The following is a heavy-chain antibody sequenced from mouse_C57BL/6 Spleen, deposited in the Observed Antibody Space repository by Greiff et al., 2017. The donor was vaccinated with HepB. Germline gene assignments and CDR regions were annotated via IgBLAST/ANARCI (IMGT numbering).Heavy chain of an antibody. D-gene: IGHD4-1*01. V-gene: IGHV1-15*01. Sequence: QVQLKESGAELVRPGASVTLSCKASGYTFTDYEMHWVKQTPVHGLEWIGAIDPETGGTAYNQKFKGKAILTADKSSSTAYMELRSLTSEDSAVYYCTRPGTLDYWGQGTTLTVSS. CDR2: IDPETGGT. CDR3: TRPGTLDY. CDR1: GYTFTDYE. J-gene: IGHJ2*01.